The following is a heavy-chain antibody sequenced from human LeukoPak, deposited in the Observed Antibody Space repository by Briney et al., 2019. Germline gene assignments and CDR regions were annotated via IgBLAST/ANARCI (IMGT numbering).Heavy chain of an antibody. V-gene: IGHV4-39*07. CDR1: GGTISSSNYF. CDR3: GRDSVEMGTIHSDY. D-gene: IGHD5-24*01. CDR2: IYYSGST. Sequence: SETLSLTCTVSGGTISSSNYFWGWIRQAPGKGLEWIGSIYYSGSTYYNPSLKSRVTISADMSKNQFSLRLYSVTAADTAVYYCGRDSVEMGTIHSDYWGQGTLVTVSS. J-gene: IGHJ4*02.